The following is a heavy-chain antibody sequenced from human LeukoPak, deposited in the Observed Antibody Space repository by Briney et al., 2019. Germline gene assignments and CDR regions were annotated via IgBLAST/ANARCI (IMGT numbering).Heavy chain of an antibody. D-gene: IGHD3-22*01. Sequence: SETLSLTCTVSGGSISTGSYYWSWIRQHPGKGLEWIGYIYSSGSTYYNPSLKSRFTISVDTSKNQFSLKLSSLTAADTAVYYCARDDKGGWFDPWGQGTLVTVSS. CDR2: IYSSGST. J-gene: IGHJ5*02. CDR1: GGSISTGSYY. V-gene: IGHV4-31*03. CDR3: ARDDKGGWFDP.